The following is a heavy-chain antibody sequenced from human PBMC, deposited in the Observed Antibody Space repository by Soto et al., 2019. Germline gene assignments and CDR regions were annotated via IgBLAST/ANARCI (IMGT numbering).Heavy chain of an antibody. J-gene: IGHJ4*02. CDR2: IYHSGST. V-gene: IGHV4-4*02. CDR1: GGSISSSNW. Sequence: PSETLSLTCAVAGGSISSSNWWSWVRQPPGKGLEWIGEIYHSGSTNYNPSLKSRVTISVDKSKNQFSLKLSSVTAADTAVYYCARRGCSSTSCYFDYWGQGTLVTVSS. D-gene: IGHD2-2*01. CDR3: ARRGCSSTSCYFDY.